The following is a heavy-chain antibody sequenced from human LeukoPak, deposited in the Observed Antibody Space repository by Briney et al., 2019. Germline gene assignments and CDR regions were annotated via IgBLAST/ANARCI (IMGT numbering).Heavy chain of an antibody. CDR3: ARDTVTNNWFDP. V-gene: IGHV3-74*01. CDR2: INTDGSST. J-gene: IGHJ5*02. Sequence: GGSLRLSCAASGFTFSSYWMHWVRQAPGKGLVWASRINTDGSSTSYADSVKGRFTISRDNAKNTLYLQMNSLRAEDAAVYYCARDTVTNNWFDPWGQGTLVTVSS. CDR1: GFTFSSYW. D-gene: IGHD4-11*01.